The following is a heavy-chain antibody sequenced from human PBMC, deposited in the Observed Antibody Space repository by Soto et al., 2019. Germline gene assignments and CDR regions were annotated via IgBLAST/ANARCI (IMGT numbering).Heavy chain of an antibody. CDR3: ARDPGYRNGMDV. D-gene: IGHD5-18*01. V-gene: IGHV3-66*01. CDR2: VYSGGTT. J-gene: IGHJ6*02. CDR1: GFTVSSDY. Sequence: GGSLRLSCAASGFTVSSDYMTWVRQAPGKGLEWLSTVYSGGTTYYADSVKGRFIISGDNSKNTLFLQMNNLRVEDTAMYYCARDPGYRNGMDVWGQGTTVTVSS.